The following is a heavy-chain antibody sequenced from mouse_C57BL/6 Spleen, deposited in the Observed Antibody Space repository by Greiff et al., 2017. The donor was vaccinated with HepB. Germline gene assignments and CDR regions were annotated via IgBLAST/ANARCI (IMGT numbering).Heavy chain of an antibody. CDR2: IYPGDGDT. Sequence: VQLQQSGPELVKPGASVKISCKASGYAFSSSWMNWVKQRPGKGLEWIGRIYPGDGDTNYNGKFKGKATLTADKASSTAYMQLSSLTYEDSAVYFCARVTSQYYFDYWGQGTTLTVSS. D-gene: IGHD2-12*01. V-gene: IGHV1-82*01. J-gene: IGHJ2*01. CDR1: GYAFSSSW. CDR3: ARVTSQYYFDY.